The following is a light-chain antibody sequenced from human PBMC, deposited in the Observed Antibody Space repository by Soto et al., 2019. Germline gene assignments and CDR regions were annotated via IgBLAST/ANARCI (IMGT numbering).Light chain of an antibody. J-gene: IGLJ2*01. CDR2: RNN. V-gene: IGLV1-47*01. Sequence: QTVVTQPPSASGTPGQRVTISCSGSSSNIGSNYVFWYQHLPVTAPKLLIYRNNQRPSGIPDRFSGSKSGTSASLAISGLRSEDETDYYCAAWDDSLSGVVFGGGTKLTVL. CDR3: AAWDDSLSGVV. CDR1: SSNIGSNY.